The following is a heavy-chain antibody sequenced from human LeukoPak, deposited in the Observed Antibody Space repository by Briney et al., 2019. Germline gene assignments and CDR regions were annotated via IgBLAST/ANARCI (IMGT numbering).Heavy chain of an antibody. Sequence: GASVKVSCKASGYTFTSYGISWVRQAPGQRLEWMGWINAGNGNTKYSQKFQGRVTITRDTSASTAYMELSSLKSDDTAVYYCARYGLQFDYWGQGTLVTVSS. D-gene: IGHD3-10*01. V-gene: IGHV1-3*01. CDR2: INAGNGNT. CDR3: ARYGLQFDY. J-gene: IGHJ4*02. CDR1: GYTFTSYG.